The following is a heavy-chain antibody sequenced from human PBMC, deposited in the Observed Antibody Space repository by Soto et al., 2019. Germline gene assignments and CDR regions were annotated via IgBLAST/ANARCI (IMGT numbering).Heavy chain of an antibody. CDR2: IYYDGSNT. CDR3: ARNLKDGGMDV. J-gene: IGHJ6*02. V-gene: IGHV3-33*08. CDR1: GFSFGSYA. Sequence: GGSLRLSCAASGFSFGSYAMYWVRQPPGKGLEWVALIYYDGSNTYYGDSVKGRFTVSRDNSKNRLFLQMNSLRPDDTAVYVCARNLKDGGMDVWGQGTTVTVSS.